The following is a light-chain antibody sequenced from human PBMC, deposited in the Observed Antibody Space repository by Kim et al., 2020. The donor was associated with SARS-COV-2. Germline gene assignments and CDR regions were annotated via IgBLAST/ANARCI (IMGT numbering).Light chain of an antibody. CDR2: GRN. J-gene: IGLJ3*02. CDR1: SLRSYY. Sequence: SSELTQDPAVSVALGQTVRITCQGDSLRSYYASWYQQKPGQAPVLVNYGRNNRPAGIPDRFSGSSSGNTASLTITGAQAEDEADYYCNSRDSSGNHLNWVFGGGTQLTVL. CDR3: NSRDSSGNHLNWV. V-gene: IGLV3-19*01.